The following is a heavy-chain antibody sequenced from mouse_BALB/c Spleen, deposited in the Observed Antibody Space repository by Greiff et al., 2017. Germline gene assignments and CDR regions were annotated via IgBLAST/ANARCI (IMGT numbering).Heavy chain of an antibody. CDR3: ATLGFAY. V-gene: IGHV5-12-2*01. J-gene: IGHJ3*01. Sequence: EVQVVESGGGLVQPGGSLKLSCAASGFTFSSYTMSWVRQTPEKRLEWVAYISNGGGSTYYPDTVKGRFTISRDNAKNTLYLQMSSLKSEDTAMYYCATLGFAYWGQGTLVTVSA. CDR1: GFTFSSYT. CDR2: ISNGGGST. D-gene: IGHD4-1*01.